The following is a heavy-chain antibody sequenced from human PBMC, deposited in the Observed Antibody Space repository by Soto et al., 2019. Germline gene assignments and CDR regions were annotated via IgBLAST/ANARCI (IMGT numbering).Heavy chain of an antibody. CDR1: GGSVSSGSYY. V-gene: IGHV4-61*01. D-gene: IGHD6-6*01. CDR3: ARGIRAARRYDAFDI. J-gene: IGHJ3*02. Sequence: SETLSLTCTVSGGSVSSGSYYWSWIRQPPGKGLEWIGYIYYSGSTNYNPSLKSRVTISVDTSKNQFSLKLSSVTAADTAVYYCARGIRAARRYDAFDIWGQGTMVTVSS. CDR2: IYYSGST.